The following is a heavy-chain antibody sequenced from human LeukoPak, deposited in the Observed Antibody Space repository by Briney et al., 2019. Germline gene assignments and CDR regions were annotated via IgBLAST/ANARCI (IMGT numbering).Heavy chain of an antibody. CDR2: INPSGGST. D-gene: IGHD3-3*01. CDR1: GYTFTSYY. J-gene: IGHJ4*02. V-gene: IGHV1-46*01. Sequence: GASVKVSCKASGYTFTSYYMHWVRQAPGQGLEWMGIINPSGGSTSYAQKFQGRVTMTRDTSKSTVYMELSSLRSEDTAVYYCAGDRLSGGGYYRYYFDYWGQGTLVTVSS. CDR3: AGDRLSGGGYYRYYFDY.